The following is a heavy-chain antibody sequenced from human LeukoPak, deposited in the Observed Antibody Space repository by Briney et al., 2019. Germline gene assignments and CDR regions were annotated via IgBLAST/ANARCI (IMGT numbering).Heavy chain of an antibody. J-gene: IGHJ4*02. Sequence: PSETLSLTCTVSGGSISSYYWSWIRQPPGKGLEWIGYIYYSGSTNYNPSLKSRVTISVDTSKNQFSLKLSSVTAADTAVYYCARGVVEMATNEGLDYWGQGTLVTVSS. CDR2: IYYSGST. D-gene: IGHD5-24*01. CDR3: ARGVVEMATNEGLDY. CDR1: GGSISSYY. V-gene: IGHV4-59*01.